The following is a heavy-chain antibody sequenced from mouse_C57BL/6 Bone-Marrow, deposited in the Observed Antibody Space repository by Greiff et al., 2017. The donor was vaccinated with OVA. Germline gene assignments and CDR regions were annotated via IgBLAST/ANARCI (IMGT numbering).Heavy chain of an antibody. CDR1: GFTFSDYG. D-gene: IGHD1-1*01. Sequence: DVKLVESGGGLVKPGGSLKLSCAASGFTFSDYGMHWVRQAPEKGLEWVAYISSGSSTIYYADTVKGRFTISRDNAKNTLFLQMTSLRSEDTAMYYCARDYGSSLWWYFDVWGTGTTVTVSS. J-gene: IGHJ1*03. CDR2: ISSGSSTI. V-gene: IGHV5-17*01. CDR3: ARDYGSSLWWYFDV.